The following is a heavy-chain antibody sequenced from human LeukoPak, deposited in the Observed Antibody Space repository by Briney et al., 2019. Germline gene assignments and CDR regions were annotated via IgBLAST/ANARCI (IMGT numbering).Heavy chain of an antibody. D-gene: IGHD3-16*01. CDR1: GGSISSYY. Sequence: SETLSLTCTVSGGSISSYYWSWIRQPPGKGLEWIGYIYYSGSTNYNPSLKSRVTISVDTSKNQFSLKLSSVTAADTAVYYCARGAAPDYWGQGTLVTVSS. V-gene: IGHV4-59*12. CDR2: IYYSGST. J-gene: IGHJ4*02. CDR3: ARGAAPDY.